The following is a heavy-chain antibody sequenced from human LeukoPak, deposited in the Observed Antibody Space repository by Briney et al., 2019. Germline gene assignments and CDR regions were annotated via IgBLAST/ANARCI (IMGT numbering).Heavy chain of an antibody. V-gene: IGHV3-23*01. J-gene: IGHJ4*02. Sequence: QPGGSLRLSCAASGFTFSSYAMSWVRQAPGKGLEWVSTISGSGGTTYYADSVKGRFTFSRDNSKNTLYLQMNSLRAEDSAVYYCAKDVAFSSGPNYFDYWGQGTLVTVPS. CDR3: AKDVAFSSGPNYFDY. D-gene: IGHD6-19*01. CDR2: ISGSGGTT. CDR1: GFTFSSYA.